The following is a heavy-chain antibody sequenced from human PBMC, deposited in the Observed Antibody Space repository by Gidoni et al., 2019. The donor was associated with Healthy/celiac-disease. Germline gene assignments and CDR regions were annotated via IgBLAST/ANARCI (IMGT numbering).Heavy chain of an antibody. CDR1: GYTFTSYD. CDR2: MNPNSGNT. V-gene: IGHV1-8*01. Sequence: QVQLVQSGAEVKKPGASVKFSCKAPGYTFTSYDINWVRQATGRGLGWMGWMNPNSGNTGYAQKYQDRVTMTRNTSISTAYMELSSLGSEDTAVYYCAGAASSGWSGYWGQGTLVTVSS. CDR3: AGAASSGWSGY. D-gene: IGHD6-19*01. J-gene: IGHJ4*02.